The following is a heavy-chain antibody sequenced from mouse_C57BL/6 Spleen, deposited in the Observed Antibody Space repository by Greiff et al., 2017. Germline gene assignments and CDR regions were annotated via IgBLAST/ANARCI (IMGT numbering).Heavy chain of an antibody. CDR2: ISDDGSYT. V-gene: IGHV5-4*01. CDR1: GFTFSSYA. J-gene: IGHJ3*01. Sequence: EVQRVESGGGLVKPGGSLKLSCAASGFTFSSYAMSWVRQTPEQRLEWVATISDDGSYTYYPDNVKGRFTISRDNAKNNLYLQMSHLKSEDTARYYCARDDGYYLYWGQGTLVTVSA. CDR3: ARDDGYYLY. D-gene: IGHD2-3*01.